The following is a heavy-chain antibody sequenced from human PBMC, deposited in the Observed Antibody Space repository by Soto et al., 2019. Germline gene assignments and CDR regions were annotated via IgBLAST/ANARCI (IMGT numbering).Heavy chain of an antibody. CDR3: VKGASXXCYGGLDY. V-gene: IGHV3-23*01. CDR1: GFTFSGYA. D-gene: IGHD2-2*01. Sequence: EVQLLESGGGLEQPGGSLRLSCTASGFTFSGYAMTWVRQAPGKGLEWVSVISGSGDNTYYADSVKGRFTISRDSSKSKLYPDVSGMRAEDTAIYYCVKGASXXCYGGLDYLGQGSLVTVSS. J-gene: IGHJ4*02. CDR2: ISGSGDNT.